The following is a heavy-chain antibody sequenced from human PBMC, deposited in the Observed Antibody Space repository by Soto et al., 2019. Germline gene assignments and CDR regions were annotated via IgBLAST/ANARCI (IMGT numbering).Heavy chain of an antibody. Sequence: ASVKVACNASGYTFTSYDINWVRQATGQGLEWMGWMNPNSGNTGYAQKFQGRVTMTRNTSISTAYMELSSLRSEDTAVYYCARGRGGPREKKSNFDYWGQGTLVTVSS. CDR2: MNPNSGNT. CDR3: ARGRGGPREKKSNFDY. J-gene: IGHJ4*02. V-gene: IGHV1-8*01. D-gene: IGHD3-10*01. CDR1: GYTFTSYD.